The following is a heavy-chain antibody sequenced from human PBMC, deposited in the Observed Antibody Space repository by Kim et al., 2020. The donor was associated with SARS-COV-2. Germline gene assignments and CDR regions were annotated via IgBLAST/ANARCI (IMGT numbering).Heavy chain of an antibody. Sequence: ASVKVSCTASGYTLSSYSINWVRKAPGQGLEWMGYIHVYNGKRHYGQNFQGRLIMTTDSSTNTAYMELTSLRSEDTATYYCARLGGSGTYSGKMYFYAMDAWGQGTTVIVSS. CDR1: GYTLSSYS. CDR3: ARLGGSGTYSGKMYFYAMDA. D-gene: IGHD3-10*01. CDR2: IHVYNGKR. J-gene: IGHJ6*02. V-gene: IGHV1-18*04.